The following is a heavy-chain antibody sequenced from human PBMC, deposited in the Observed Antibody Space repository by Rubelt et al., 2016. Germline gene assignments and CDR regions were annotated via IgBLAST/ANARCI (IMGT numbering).Heavy chain of an antibody. CDR2: IYYSGST. J-gene: IGHJ4*02. D-gene: IGHD1-26*01. Sequence: QVQLQESGPGLVKPSETLSLTCTVSGGSISTYYWSWIRQPPGKGLEWIGYIYYSGSTNYNPSLKSRVTISVDTSKNQFSLRPSSVTAADTAVYFCARHYSGNYPPTDWGQGTLVTVSS. CDR1: GGSISTYY. CDR3: ARHYSGNYPPTD. V-gene: IGHV4-59*08.